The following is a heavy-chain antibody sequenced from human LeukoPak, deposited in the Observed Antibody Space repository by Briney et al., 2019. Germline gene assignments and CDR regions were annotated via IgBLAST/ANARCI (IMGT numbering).Heavy chain of an antibody. CDR3: AQTRYSSSWFPPQYYYYMDV. V-gene: IGHV1-18*01. J-gene: IGHJ6*03. Sequence: EASVKVFCKASGYTFTSYGISWVRQAPGQGLECMGWISGYNGKTNYAQKLQGRVTMTTDTSTSTAYMELRSLRSDDTAVYYCAQTRYSSSWFPPQYYYYMDVWGKGTTVTVSS. CDR1: GYTFTSYG. CDR2: ISGYNGKT. D-gene: IGHD6-13*01.